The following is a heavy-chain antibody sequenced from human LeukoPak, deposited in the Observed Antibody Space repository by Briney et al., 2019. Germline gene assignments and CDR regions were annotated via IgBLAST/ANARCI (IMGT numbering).Heavy chain of an antibody. D-gene: IGHD6-13*01. CDR3: ARHRIKSGAGTRSPFDY. CDR2: IYLVDSAT. V-gene: IGHV5-51*01. CDR1: GYPSTSYW. J-gene: IGHJ4*02. Sequence: GGPLKISCQGSGYPSTSYWSGGVPQLPGKGREWMGIIYLVDSATRYSPSLQGQVTISADRSITTAYLQWSSLKASDTAMYYCARHRIKSGAGTRSPFDYWGQGTMVTVSS.